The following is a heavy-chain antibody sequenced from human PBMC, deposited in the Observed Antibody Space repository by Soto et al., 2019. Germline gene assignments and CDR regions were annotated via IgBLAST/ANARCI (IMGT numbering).Heavy chain of an antibody. CDR2: IYYSGST. J-gene: IGHJ5*02. CDR1: GGSISSYY. D-gene: IGHD3-10*02. V-gene: IGHV4-59*01. Sequence: QVQLQESGPGLVKPSETLSLTCTVSGGSISSYYWSWIRQPPRKGLEWIGYIYYSGSTNYNPSLQSRATISVDTSKNQLSLKPSPVTAADTAVNYCASQHPQKGNYLRGTNWFAPWGQGTLVIVSS. CDR3: ASQHPQKGNYLRGTNWFAP.